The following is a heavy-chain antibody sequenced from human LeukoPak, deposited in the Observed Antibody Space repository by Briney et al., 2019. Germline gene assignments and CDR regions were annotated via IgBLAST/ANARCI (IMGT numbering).Heavy chain of an antibody. J-gene: IGHJ4*02. Sequence: ASVKVSCKASGYTFTSYARHWVRQAPGQRLEWMGWINASNGNTKYSQKFQGRVTITRDTSASTAYIELSRLRSEDTVVSYCARALHGSYSRYRYWGQGTLVTVSS. D-gene: IGHD5-12*01. V-gene: IGHV1-3*01. CDR2: INASNGNT. CDR1: GYTFTSYA. CDR3: ARALHGSYSRYRY.